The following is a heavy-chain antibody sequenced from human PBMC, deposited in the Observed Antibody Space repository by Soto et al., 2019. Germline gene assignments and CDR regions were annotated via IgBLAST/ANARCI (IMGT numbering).Heavy chain of an antibody. CDR1: GDTFSLYT. Sequence: QVQLGQSGAEVRKPGSSVKVSCKASGDTFSLYTINWVRQAPGLGLEWMGRVNPIVSMSNYAQKFQGRVTITADKSTNTAYMQLSSLRSEDTAIYYCAASYGSGYRAFDYWGQGALVTVSS. D-gene: IGHD3-10*01. J-gene: IGHJ4*02. CDR2: VNPIVSMS. CDR3: AASYGSGYRAFDY. V-gene: IGHV1-69*02.